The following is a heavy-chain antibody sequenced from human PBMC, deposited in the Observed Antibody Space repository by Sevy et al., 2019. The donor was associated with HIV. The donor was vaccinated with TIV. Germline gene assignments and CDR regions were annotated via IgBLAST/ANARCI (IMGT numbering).Heavy chain of an antibody. V-gene: IGHV3-30-3*01. CDR2: ISYDGSNK. D-gene: IGHD3-9*01. J-gene: IGHJ4*02. Sequence: GGSLRLSCAASGFTFSSYAMHWVRQAPGKGLEWVAVISYDGSNKYYADSVKGRFTISRDNSKNTLYLQMNSLRAEDTAVYYCARGAGSHYDILTGPFAYWGQGTLVTVSS. CDR3: ARGAGSHYDILTGPFAY. CDR1: GFTFSSYA.